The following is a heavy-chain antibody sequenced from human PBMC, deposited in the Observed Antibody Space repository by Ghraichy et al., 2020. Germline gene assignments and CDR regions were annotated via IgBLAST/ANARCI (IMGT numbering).Heavy chain of an antibody. D-gene: IGHD2-21*01. CDR3: ARRPGDPSAYRMDV. Sequence: SETLSLTCAVYGGSFSDHYWSWIRQPPGKGLEWIGEIHQRGSTNYKSSLQSRITMSVDSSRSQFSLRLSSVTAADTAVYYCARRPGDPSAYRMDVWGQGITVRVSS. CDR2: IHQRGST. CDR1: GGSFSDHY. J-gene: IGHJ6*02. V-gene: IGHV4-34*01.